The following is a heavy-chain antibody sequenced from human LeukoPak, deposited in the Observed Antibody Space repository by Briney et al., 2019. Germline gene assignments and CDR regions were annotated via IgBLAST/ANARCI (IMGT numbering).Heavy chain of an antibody. CDR2: IFYSGST. CDR1: GDSISSYY. D-gene: IGHD6-19*01. CDR3: ARHGYSSGSLAWFDP. Sequence: SETLSLTCTVSGDSISSYYWSWIRQPPGKGLEWVGYIFYSGSTNYNPSLKSRVTISVDTSKHQFSLKLSSVTAADTAVYYCARHGYSSGSLAWFDPWGQGTQVTVSS. J-gene: IGHJ5*02. V-gene: IGHV4-59*01.